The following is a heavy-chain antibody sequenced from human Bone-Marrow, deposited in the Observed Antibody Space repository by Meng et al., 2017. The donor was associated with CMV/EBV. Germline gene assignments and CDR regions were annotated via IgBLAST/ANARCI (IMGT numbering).Heavy chain of an antibody. Sequence: QGHLQLWGAGLLKPSETLSLTCRVYGAPFSGYWSWVRQPPGKGLEWIGEITHSGSTNYNVSLKSRVTISIDTSKNQFSLKLSSVTATDTAVYYCAPGFRSWSGSYSSWGQGTLVTVSS. CDR3: APGFRSWSGSYSS. D-gene: IGHD1-26*01. V-gene: IGHV4-34*01. CDR2: ITHSGST. CDR1: GAPFSGY. J-gene: IGHJ4*02.